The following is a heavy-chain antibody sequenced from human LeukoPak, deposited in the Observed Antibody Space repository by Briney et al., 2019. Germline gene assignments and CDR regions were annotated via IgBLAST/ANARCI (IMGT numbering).Heavy chain of an antibody. J-gene: IGHJ4*02. CDR3: ARHRDSSGFDY. V-gene: IGHV5-51*01. Sequence: GESLKISGKGSGYSFTSYWIGWVRQMPGKCLEWMGIIYPGDSDTRYSPSFQGQVTISADKSISTAYLQWSSLKASDTAMYYCARHRDSSGFDYWGQGTLVTISS. D-gene: IGHD3-22*01. CDR1: GYSFTSYW. CDR2: IYPGDSDT.